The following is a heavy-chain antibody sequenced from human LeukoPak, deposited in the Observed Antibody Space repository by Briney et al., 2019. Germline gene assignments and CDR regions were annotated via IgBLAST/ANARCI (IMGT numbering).Heavy chain of an antibody. V-gene: IGHV4-34*01. CDR3: ARPGRRAGSRLRDAFDI. D-gene: IGHD3-10*01. CDR2: INHSGST. CDR1: GGSFSGYY. J-gene: IGHJ3*02. Sequence: SETLSLTCAVYGGSFSGYYWSWIRQPPGKGLEWIGEINHSGSTNYNPSLKSRVTISVDTSKNQFSLKLSSVTAADTAVYYCARPGRRAGSRLRDAFDIWGQGTMVTVSS.